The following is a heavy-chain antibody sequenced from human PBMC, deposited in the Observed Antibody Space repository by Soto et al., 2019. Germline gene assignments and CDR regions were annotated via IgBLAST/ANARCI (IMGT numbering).Heavy chain of an antibody. CDR1: GGSFSGYY. CDR3: GRIRPTVTTYYYYYYMDV. J-gene: IGHJ6*03. CDR2: INHSGST. Sequence: SETLSLTCAVYGGSFSGYYWSWIRQPPGKGLEWIGEINHSGSTNYNPSLKSRVTISVDTSKNQFSLKLSSVTAADTAVYYCGRIRPTVTTYYYYYYMDVWGKGTTVTVSS. D-gene: IGHD4-17*01. V-gene: IGHV4-34*01.